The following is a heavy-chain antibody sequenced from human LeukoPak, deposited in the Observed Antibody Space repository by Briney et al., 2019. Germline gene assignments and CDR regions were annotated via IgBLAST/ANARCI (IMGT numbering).Heavy chain of an antibody. Sequence: PSETLSLTCTVSGGSISSYYWSWIRQPPGKGLEWIGYIYYSGSTNFNPSLKSRVTISVDTSKNQFSLKLSSVTAADTAVYYCARTSGQSPYYYYMDVWGKGTTVTVSS. CDR2: IYYSGST. V-gene: IGHV4-59*01. CDR1: GGSISSYY. D-gene: IGHD6-19*01. CDR3: ARTSGQSPYYYYMDV. J-gene: IGHJ6*03.